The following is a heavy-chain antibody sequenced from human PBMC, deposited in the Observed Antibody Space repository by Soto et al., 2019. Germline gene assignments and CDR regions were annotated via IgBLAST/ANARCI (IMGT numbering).Heavy chain of an antibody. D-gene: IGHD2-15*01. CDR2: INPNSGGT. CDR1: GYTFTGYY. CDR3: ARVGCSGGSCYVLAFDY. Sequence: QVQLVQSGAEVKKPGASVKVSCKASGYTFTGYYMHWVRQAPGQGLEWMGWINPNSGGTNYAQKFQGWVTMTRDTSISTAYMELSRLRSDDTAVYYCARVGCSGGSCYVLAFDYWGQGTLVTVSS. V-gene: IGHV1-2*04. J-gene: IGHJ4*02.